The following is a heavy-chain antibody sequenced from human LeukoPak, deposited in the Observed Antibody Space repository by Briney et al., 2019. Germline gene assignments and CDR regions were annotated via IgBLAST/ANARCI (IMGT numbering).Heavy chain of an antibody. CDR1: GGSISSSSYY. J-gene: IGHJ4*02. Sequence: SETLSLTCTVSGGSISSSSYYWGWIRQPPGQGLEWIGSIYYSGSTYYNPSLKSRVTISVDTSKNQFSLKLSSVTAADTAVYYCARVDGYSYGRFDYWGQGTLVTVSS. CDR3: ARVDGYSYGRFDY. CDR2: IYYSGST. V-gene: IGHV4-39*07. D-gene: IGHD5-18*01.